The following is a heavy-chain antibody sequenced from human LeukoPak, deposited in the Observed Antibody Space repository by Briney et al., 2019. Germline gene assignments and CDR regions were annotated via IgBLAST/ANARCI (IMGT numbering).Heavy chain of an antibody. D-gene: IGHD3-3*01. CDR1: GYSFTGYY. J-gene: IGHJ4*02. CDR3: ARASTPGIFGVVNFDY. Sequence: ASVKVSCKTSGYSFTGYYVHWVRQAPGQGLEWMGWIHPNSGGTNYAQRFHDWVTMTRDTSTRTAYMELRLRSDDTAVYYCARASTPGIFGVVNFDYWGQGTLVTVSS. CDR2: IHPNSGGT. V-gene: IGHV1-2*04.